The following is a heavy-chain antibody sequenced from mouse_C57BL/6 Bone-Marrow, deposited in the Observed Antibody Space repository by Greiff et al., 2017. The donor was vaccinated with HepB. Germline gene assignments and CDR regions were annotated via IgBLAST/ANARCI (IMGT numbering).Heavy chain of an antibody. V-gene: IGHV1-55*01. CDR1: GYTFTSYW. J-gene: IGHJ4*01. CDR3: ARVGLTSSMDY. Sequence: QVQLQQSGAELVKPGASVKMSCKASGYTFTSYWITWVKQRPGQGLEWIGDIYPGSGSTNYNEKFKSKATLTVDTSSSTAYMQLSSLTSEDSAVYYCARVGLTSSMDYWGQGTSVTVSS. CDR2: IYPGSGST. D-gene: IGHD4-1*01.